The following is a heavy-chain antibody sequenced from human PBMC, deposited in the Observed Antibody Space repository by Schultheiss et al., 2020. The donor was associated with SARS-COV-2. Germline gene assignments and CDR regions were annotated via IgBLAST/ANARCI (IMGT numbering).Heavy chain of an antibody. CDR1: GFTFSSYA. CDR3: AKVIVVADDYFDY. CDR2: ISYDGSNK. Sequence: GESLKISCAASGFTFSSYAMHWVRQAPGKGLEWVAVISYDGSNKYYADSVKGRFTISRDNSKNTLYLQMNSLRAEDTAVYYCAKVIVVADDYFDYWGQGTLVTVSS. J-gene: IGHJ4*02. V-gene: IGHV3-30*04. D-gene: IGHD3-22*01.